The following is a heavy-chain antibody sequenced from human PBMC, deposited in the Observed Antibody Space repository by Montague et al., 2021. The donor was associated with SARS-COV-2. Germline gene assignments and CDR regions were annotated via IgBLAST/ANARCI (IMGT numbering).Heavy chain of an antibody. D-gene: IGHD3-10*01. CDR2: PYYRSKWFY. V-gene: IGHV6-1*01. J-gene: IGHJ6*02. Sequence: CAISGDSVSSHGGAWNWLRQSLSRGSQLLCRPYYRSKWFYDYAVSLKSRLTIKPDTSRNQFSLQLNSVTPEDTAVYYCARDIGSAGIYYYYGMDVWGQGTTVTVSS. CDR1: GDSVSSHGGA. CDR3: ARDIGSAGIYYYYGMDV.